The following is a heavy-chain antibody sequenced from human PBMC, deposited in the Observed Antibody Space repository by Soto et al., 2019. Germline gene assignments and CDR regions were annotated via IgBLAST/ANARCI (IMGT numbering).Heavy chain of an antibody. CDR1: GFTFSSYA. J-gene: IGHJ6*02. D-gene: IGHD2-21*01. Sequence: GGSLRLSCAASGFTFSSYAMSWVRQAPGKGLEWVSAISGSGGSTYYADSVKGRFTISRDDSKNTLYLQMNSLKTEDTAVYYCTTDLNDPLVGRWGMDVWGQGTTVTVSS. CDR2: ISGSGGST. CDR3: TTDLNDPLVGRWGMDV. V-gene: IGHV3-23*01.